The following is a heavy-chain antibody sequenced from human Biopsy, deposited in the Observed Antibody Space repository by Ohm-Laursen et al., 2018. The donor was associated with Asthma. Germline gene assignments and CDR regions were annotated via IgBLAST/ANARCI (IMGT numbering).Heavy chain of an antibody. CDR3: VRDGTDDAFDI. Sequence: SLRLSCSASGFSFSNFAIHWVRQAPGKGLEWVGVISKDASTQDYADSVKGRFTMARDNSKNTLDRQMNSLREEDTAVYYCVRDGTDDAFDIWGRGTVVTVSS. J-gene: IGHJ3*02. V-gene: IGHV3-30*01. D-gene: IGHD1-1*01. CDR1: GFSFSNFA. CDR2: ISKDASTQ.